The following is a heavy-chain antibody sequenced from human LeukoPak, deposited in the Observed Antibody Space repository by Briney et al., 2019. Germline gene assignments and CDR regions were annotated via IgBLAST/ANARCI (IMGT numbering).Heavy chain of an antibody. CDR1: GGSISSGGYS. CDR2: IYYSGST. Sequence: SQTLSLTCTVSGGSISSGGYSWSWIRQHPGKGLEWIGYIYYSGSTYYNPSLKSRVTISVDTSKNQFSLKLSSVTAADTAVYYCARGDHYYDSSGYYPTYDYWGQGTLVTVSS. CDR3: ARGDHYYDSSGYYPTYDY. D-gene: IGHD3-22*01. J-gene: IGHJ4*02. V-gene: IGHV4-31*03.